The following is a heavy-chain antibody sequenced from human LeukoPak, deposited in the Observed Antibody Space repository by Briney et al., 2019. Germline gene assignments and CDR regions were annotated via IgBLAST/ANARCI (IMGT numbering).Heavy chain of an antibody. J-gene: IGHJ4*02. CDR2: IVVGSGNT. D-gene: IGHD3-22*01. V-gene: IGHV1-58*02. CDR1: GFTFTSSA. CDR3: AATITMIVPPKFDY. Sequence: SVKVSCKASGFTFTSSAMQWVRQARGQRLEWIGWIVVGSGNTNYAQRFQERVTITRDMSTSTAYMELSSLRSEDTAVYYCAATITMIVPPKFDYWGQGTLVTVSS.